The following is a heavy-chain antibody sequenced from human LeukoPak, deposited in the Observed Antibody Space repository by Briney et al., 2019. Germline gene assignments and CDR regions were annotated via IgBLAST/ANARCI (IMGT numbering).Heavy chain of an antibody. Sequence: ASVKVSCKASGYTFTGYYMHWVRQAPGQGLEWMGWINPNSGGTNYAQKFQGRVTMTRDTSISTAYMELSRLRSDDTAVYYCARTYCSSTSCANWFDPWGQGTLVTVSS. CDR3: ARTYCSSTSCANWFDP. J-gene: IGHJ5*02. CDR1: GYTFTGYY. V-gene: IGHV1-2*02. D-gene: IGHD2-2*01. CDR2: INPNSGGT.